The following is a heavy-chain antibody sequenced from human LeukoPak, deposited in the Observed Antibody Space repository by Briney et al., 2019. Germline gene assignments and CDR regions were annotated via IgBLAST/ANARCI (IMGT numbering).Heavy chain of an antibody. Sequence: GGSLRPSCAASGFTFSSYAMHWVRQAPGKGLEWVAVISYDGSNKYYADSVKGRFTISRDNSKNTLYLQMNSLRAEDTAVYYCARAGGDSGYDSPNDAFDIWGQGTMVTVSS. D-gene: IGHD5-12*01. CDR2: ISYDGSNK. CDR1: GFTFSSYA. CDR3: ARAGGDSGYDSPNDAFDI. V-gene: IGHV3-30-3*01. J-gene: IGHJ3*02.